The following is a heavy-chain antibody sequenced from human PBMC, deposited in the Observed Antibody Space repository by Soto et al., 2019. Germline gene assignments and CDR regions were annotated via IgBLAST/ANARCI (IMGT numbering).Heavy chain of an antibody. Sequence: XSVKVSCKTAGYSFTNHGSSWVRQAPGQGLEWMGWINPYNANTNYAQKLQCRVTITTDASTSTAYMDLRSLTSDDTAVYYCARDRVAGIWGDAFDIWGQGTMVTVSS. V-gene: IGHV1-18*04. D-gene: IGHD3-16*01. J-gene: IGHJ3*02. CDR2: INPYNANT. CDR1: GYSFTNHG. CDR3: ARDRVAGIWGDAFDI.